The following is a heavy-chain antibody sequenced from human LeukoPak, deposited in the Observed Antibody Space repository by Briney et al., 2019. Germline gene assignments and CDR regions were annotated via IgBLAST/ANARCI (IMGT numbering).Heavy chain of an antibody. CDR1: GGSISSYY. J-gene: IGHJ5*02. CDR3: ARDGEGYCSSTSCCEAWFDP. CDR2: IYTSGST. V-gene: IGHV4-4*07. Sequence: PSETLSLTCTVSGGSISSYYWSWIRQPAGKGLEWIGRIYTSGSTNYNPSLKSRVTMSVDTSKNQFSLKLSSVTAADTAVYYCARDGEGYCSSTSCCEAWFDPWGQGTLVTVSS. D-gene: IGHD2-2*01.